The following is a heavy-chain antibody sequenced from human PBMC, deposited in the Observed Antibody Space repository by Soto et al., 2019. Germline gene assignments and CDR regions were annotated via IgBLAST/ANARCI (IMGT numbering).Heavy chain of an antibody. CDR3: ARGPNPSTSIAARLYNWFDP. CDR1: GGSISSGGYY. V-gene: IGHV4-31*03. Sequence: PSETLSLTCTVPGGSISSGGYYWSWIRQHPGKGLEWIGYIYYSGSTYYNPSLKSRVTISVDTSKNQFSLKLSSVTAADTAVYYCARGPNPSTSIAARLYNWFDPWGQGTLVTVSS. D-gene: IGHD6-6*01. J-gene: IGHJ5*02. CDR2: IYYSGST.